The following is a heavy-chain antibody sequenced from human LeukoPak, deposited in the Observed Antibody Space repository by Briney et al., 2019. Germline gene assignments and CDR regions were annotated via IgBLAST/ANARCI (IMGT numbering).Heavy chain of an antibody. D-gene: IGHD6-19*01. CDR2: IYGSGNT. V-gene: IGHV4-59*11. CDR3: ARETSLAGFASGLGFNY. CDR1: GASISSRY. J-gene: IGHJ4*02. Sequence: PSETLSLTCTVSGASISSRYWSWIRQPPGKGLEWIGYIYGSGNTNYNPSLKSRVTMSIDTSKNQFSLMLTSVTAADTATYYCARETSLAGFASGLGFNYWGQGILVTVSS.